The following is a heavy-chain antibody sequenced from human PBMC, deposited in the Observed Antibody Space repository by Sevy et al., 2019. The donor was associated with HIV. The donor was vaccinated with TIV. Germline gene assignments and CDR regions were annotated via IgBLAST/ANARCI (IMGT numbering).Heavy chain of an antibody. CDR2: INISGSR. CDR3: AGGTSAWVDF. V-gene: IGHV4-4*07. CDR1: GDSVSNYY. J-gene: IGHJ4*02. Sequence: SETLSLTCSVSGDSVSNYYWSWIRQTAEKGFEWIARINISGSRDFNVSLESRLTMSIDKFKSEFFLKLTSVTAADTAVYYCAGGTSAWVDFWGQGALVTVSS. D-gene: IGHD2-2*01.